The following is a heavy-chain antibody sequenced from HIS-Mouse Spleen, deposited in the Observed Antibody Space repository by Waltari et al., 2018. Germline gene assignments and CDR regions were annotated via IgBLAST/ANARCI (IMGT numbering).Heavy chain of an antibody. Sequence: QVQLVQSGAEVKKPGASVKVSCKASGYTFTSYDINWVRQATGKGLEWMGWMNPKRGKTGYAQKFQGRVTMTRNTSISTAYMELSSLGSEDTAVYYCARVYYDFWSGYYYWGQGTLVTVSS. V-gene: IGHV1-8*01. J-gene: IGHJ4*02. CDR2: MNPKRGKT. D-gene: IGHD3-3*01. CDR1: GYTFTSYD. CDR3: ARVYYDFWSGYYY.